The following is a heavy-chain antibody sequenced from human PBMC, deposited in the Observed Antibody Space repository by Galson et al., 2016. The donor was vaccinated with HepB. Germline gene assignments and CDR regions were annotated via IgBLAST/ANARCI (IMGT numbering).Heavy chain of an antibody. V-gene: IGHV3-30*18. CDR2: DSMDGRRK. D-gene: IGHD2/OR15-2a*01. CDR1: GFTFSNYG. CDR3: AKRHEYCPAVGCSVDY. Sequence: SLRLSCAASGFTFSNYGMHWVRQAPGKGLEWVAADSMDGRRKFYADSVKARFTISRDNSNNMLFLQMSSLRTDDTAIYYCAKRHEYCPAVGCSVDYWGQGTLVSVSS. J-gene: IGHJ4*02.